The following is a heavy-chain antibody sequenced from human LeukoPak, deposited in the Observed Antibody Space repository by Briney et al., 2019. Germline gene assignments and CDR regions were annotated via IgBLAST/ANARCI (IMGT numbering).Heavy chain of an antibody. D-gene: IGHD3-10*01. Sequence: GGSLRLSCAASGFTFSSYWMSWVRQAPGKGLEWVANIKQDRSEKYYVDSVKGRFAISRDNAKNSLYLQMNSLRAEDTAVYYCARGDTMVRGVIKAYYYYYMDVWGKGTTVTVSS. CDR2: IKQDRSEK. CDR1: GFTFSSYW. CDR3: ARGDTMVRGVIKAYYYYYMDV. V-gene: IGHV3-7*01. J-gene: IGHJ6*03.